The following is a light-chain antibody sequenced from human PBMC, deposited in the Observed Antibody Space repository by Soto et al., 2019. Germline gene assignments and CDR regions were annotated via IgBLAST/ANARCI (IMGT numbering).Light chain of an antibody. CDR2: EVS. J-gene: IGLJ2*01. Sequence: QSALTQPASVSGSPGQSITISCTGTSSDVGSYNLVSWYQQHPGKAPILMIYEVSKRPSGVSNRFSGSKSGNTASLTISGLQAEDEADYYCCSYAGSRVFGGGTKLTVL. CDR3: CSYAGSRV. CDR1: SSDVGSYNL. V-gene: IGLV2-23*02.